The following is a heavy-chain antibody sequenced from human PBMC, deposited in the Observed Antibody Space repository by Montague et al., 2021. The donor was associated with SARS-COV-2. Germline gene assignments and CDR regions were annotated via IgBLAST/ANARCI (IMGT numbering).Heavy chain of an antibody. V-gene: IGHV4-61*02. Sequence: TLSLTCTVSGGSLSTGSYYWSWIRQPAGKGLEWIGRIYTSGSTNYNPSLKSRVTISVDTSKNQFSLKLSSVTAADTAVYYCARGPHYDILTSYYKDGMDVWGQGTTVTVSS. CDR2: IYTSGST. CDR3: ARGPHYDILTSYYKDGMDV. CDR1: GGSLSTGSYY. J-gene: IGHJ6*02. D-gene: IGHD3-9*01.